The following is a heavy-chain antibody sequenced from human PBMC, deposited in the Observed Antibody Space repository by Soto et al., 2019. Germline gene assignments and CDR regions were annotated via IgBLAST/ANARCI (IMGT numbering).Heavy chain of an antibody. J-gene: IGHJ4*02. CDR1: GFTFNSYA. D-gene: IGHD2-8*02. CDR2: ISSSGVST. V-gene: IGHV3-23*01. Sequence: EVQLLESGGGLVQPGGSLRLSCAASGFTFNSYAMSWVRQAPGKGLEWVSGISSSGVSTFYADSVKGRFTISRDNSKNTLYAQMNSRRAEDTAVYYCPRGGLSVLYIDYWGQGTLLTVS. CDR3: PRGGLSVLYIDY.